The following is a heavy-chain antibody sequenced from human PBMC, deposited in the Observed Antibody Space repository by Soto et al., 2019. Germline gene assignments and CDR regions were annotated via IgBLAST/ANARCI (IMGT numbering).Heavy chain of an antibody. J-gene: IGHJ5*02. Sequence: SETLSLTCPVSGGSISSGDYYWSWVRQHPGKGLEWIGYRSYSGSTYYNPSLKSRVTIVVDTSRNQFSLRLSSVTAADTAVYYCAREGGLAYCGGDCLYNWFDPWGLGTLVTVS. CDR2: RSYSGST. CDR1: GGSISSGDYY. V-gene: IGHV4-31*03. D-gene: IGHD2-21*02. CDR3: AREGGLAYCGGDCLYNWFDP.